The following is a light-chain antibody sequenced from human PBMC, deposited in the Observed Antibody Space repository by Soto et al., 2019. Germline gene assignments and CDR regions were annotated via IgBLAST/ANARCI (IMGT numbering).Light chain of an antibody. CDR3: GADHGSGSKFVYV. J-gene: IGLJ1*01. V-gene: IGLV9-49*03. Sequence: QLVLTQPPSASASLGASVTLTCTLSSGYSNYKVDWYQQRPGKGPRFVMRVGTGGIVGSKGDGIPDRFSVFGSGLNRYLIIKNIQEDDESDYHCGADHGSGSKFVYVFGTGTKVTVL. CDR1: SGYSNYK. CDR2: VGTGGIVG.